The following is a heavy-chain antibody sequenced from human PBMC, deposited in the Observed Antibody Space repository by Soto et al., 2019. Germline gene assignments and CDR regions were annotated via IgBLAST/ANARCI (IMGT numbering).Heavy chain of an antibody. CDR2: VDHRGHT. D-gene: IGHD2-8*02. CDR3: AREGAGFSTGWLDC. Sequence: QVRLQESGPGLVRPSETLSLTCTVSGGSIIDEDYYWSWVRQPPGKALEWIGYVDHRGHTQYNPSLRSRLSLLSDTSKHQFSLRLTSVSVADTAVYFCAREGAGFSTGWLDCWGPGAQVTVS. V-gene: IGHV4-30-4*01. CDR1: GGSIIDEDYY. J-gene: IGHJ4*02.